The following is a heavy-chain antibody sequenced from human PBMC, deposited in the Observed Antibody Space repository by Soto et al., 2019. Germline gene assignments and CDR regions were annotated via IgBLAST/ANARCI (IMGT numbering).Heavy chain of an antibody. CDR1: GYTFTSYG. CDR2: ISANTGNT. Sequence: QVQLVQSGAEVKKPGASVKVSCKASGYTFTSYGIIWVRQAPGQGLEWMGWISANTGNTNFAQKLQGRVTMTTDTSTSTAYMELRSLRSDDTAVYYCARDGRYSGSYGGYDFDYWGQGTLVTVSS. V-gene: IGHV1-18*01. D-gene: IGHD1-26*01. J-gene: IGHJ4*02. CDR3: ARDGRYSGSYGGYDFDY.